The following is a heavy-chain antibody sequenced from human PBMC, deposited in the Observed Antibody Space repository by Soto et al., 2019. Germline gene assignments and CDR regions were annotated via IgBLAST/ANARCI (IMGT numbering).Heavy chain of an antibody. D-gene: IGHD6-13*01. CDR3: ARVRVAAAGTRYYYYYGMDV. CDR2: INHSGST. J-gene: IGHJ6*02. V-gene: IGHV4-34*01. CDR1: GGSFSGYY. Sequence: ASETLSLTCAVYGGSFSGYYWSWIRQPPGKGLEWIGEINHSGSTNYNPSLKSRVTISVDTSKNQFSLKLSSVTAADTAVYYCARVRVAAAGTRYYYYYGMDVWGQGTTVPVSS.